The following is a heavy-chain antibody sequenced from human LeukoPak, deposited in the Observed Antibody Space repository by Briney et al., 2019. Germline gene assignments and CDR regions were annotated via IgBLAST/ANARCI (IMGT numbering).Heavy chain of an antibody. CDR3: ARDSYYDNSGEGAFAI. D-gene: IGHD3-22*01. J-gene: IGHJ3*02. V-gene: IGHV4-30-2*01. CDR2: IYQSGSS. Sequence: SETLSLTCHVSGGSITTIGYSWSWIRQPPGKGLEWIGYIYQSGSSSYNPSLQSRVTISIDRSKNQFSLKLTSVTAADTAVYYCARDSYYDNSGEGAFAIWGQGTMVTVSA. CDR1: GGSITTIGYS.